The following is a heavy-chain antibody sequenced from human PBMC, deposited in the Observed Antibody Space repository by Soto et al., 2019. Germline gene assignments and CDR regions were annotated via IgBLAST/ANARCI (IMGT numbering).Heavy chain of an antibody. Sequence: VASVKVSCKVSGYTLTELSMHWVRQAPGKGLEWMGGFDPEDGETIYAQKFQGRVTMTEDTSTDTAYMELSSLRSEDTAVYYCATALRYSSGWYSSYFDYWGQGTLVTVSS. D-gene: IGHD6-19*01. V-gene: IGHV1-24*01. CDR3: ATALRYSSGWYSSYFDY. CDR1: GYTLTELS. CDR2: FDPEDGET. J-gene: IGHJ4*02.